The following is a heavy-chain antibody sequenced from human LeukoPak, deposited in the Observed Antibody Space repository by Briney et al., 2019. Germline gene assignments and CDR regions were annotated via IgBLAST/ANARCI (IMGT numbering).Heavy chain of an antibody. J-gene: IGHJ4*02. CDR3: ARTWIQLFTPDFDL. CDR2: ISYDGSNK. D-gene: IGHD5-18*01. Sequence: GGSLRLSCAASGFTFSSYAMHWVRQAPGKGLEWVAVISYDGSNKYYADSVKGRFTISRDNSKNTLYLQMNSLRSDDTAIYYCARTWIQLFTPDFDLWGQGTLVTVSS. CDR1: GFTFSSYA. V-gene: IGHV3-30-3*01.